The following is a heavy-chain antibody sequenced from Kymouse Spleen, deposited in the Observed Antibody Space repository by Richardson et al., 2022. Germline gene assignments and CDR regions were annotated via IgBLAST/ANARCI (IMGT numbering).Heavy chain of an antibody. Sequence: QVQLQQWGAGLLKPSETLSLTCAVYGGSFSGYYWSWIRQPPGKGLEWIGEINHSGSTNYNPSLKSRVTISVDTSKNQFSLKLSSVTAADTAVYYCARRGITGTHEDYWGQGTLVTVSS. CDR2: INHSGST. CDR1: GGSFSGYY. CDR3: ARRGITGTHEDY. D-gene: IGHD1-20*01,IGHD1-7*01. J-gene: IGHJ4*02. V-gene: IGHV4-34*01.